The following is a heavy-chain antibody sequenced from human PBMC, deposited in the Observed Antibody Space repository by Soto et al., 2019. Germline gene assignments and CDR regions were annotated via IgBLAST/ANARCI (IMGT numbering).Heavy chain of an antibody. CDR3: ARDPGYSYGNT. CDR2: ISAYNGKT. J-gene: IGHJ5*02. D-gene: IGHD5-18*01. V-gene: IGHV1-18*01. Sequence: GGSVKVSWKASGYTFSSQRINWGRQAPGQGLEWMGYISAYNGKTNYGQKLQGRVTMTTDTSTSTAYMELRSLRSEDTAVYYRARDPGYSYGNTWGQGTLVTVSS. CDR1: GYTFSSQR.